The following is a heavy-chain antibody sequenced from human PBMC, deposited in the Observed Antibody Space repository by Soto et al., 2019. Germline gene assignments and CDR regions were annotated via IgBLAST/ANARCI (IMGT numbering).Heavy chain of an antibody. V-gene: IGHV1-69*12. Sequence: VQLVQSGAEVKKPGSSVKVSCKASGGTFSNYAFSWVRQAPGQGLEWLGGIMPIFGRADYAQKFRGRVTITADECTSTAHMELSSLRSEDTAVYYCATWLKEAGIDGNYYYGMDVWGQGTTVTVSS. D-gene: IGHD6-19*01. CDR1: GGTFSNYA. CDR2: IMPIFGRA. CDR3: ATWLKEAGIDGNYYYGMDV. J-gene: IGHJ6*02.